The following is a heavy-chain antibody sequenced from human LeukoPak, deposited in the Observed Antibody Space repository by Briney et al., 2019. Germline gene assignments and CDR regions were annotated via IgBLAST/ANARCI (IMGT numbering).Heavy chain of an antibody. V-gene: IGHV3-48*04. CDR1: GFDFSASS. CDR3: AREASLG. CDR2: IRASSSLI. J-gene: IGHJ3*01. Sequence: GGSLRLSCVASGFDFSASSFNYIRQAPGKGLEWVSYIRASSSLISYADSVRGRFTISRDDAKRSVFLQMHSLRADDTAVYYCAREASLGWGQGTVVTVSS.